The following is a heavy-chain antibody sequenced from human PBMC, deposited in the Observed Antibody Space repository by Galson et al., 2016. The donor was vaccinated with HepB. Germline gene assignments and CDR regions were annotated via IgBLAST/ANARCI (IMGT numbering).Heavy chain of an antibody. CDR1: GFTFSSYS. Sequence: SLRLSCAASGFTFSSYSMSWVRQAPGKGLEWVSDISSSGSTIYDADSVRGRFTISRDNAKNSLYLQMSSLRAEDTAVYYCARDRSGYNWGQGTLVTVSS. D-gene: IGHD3-3*01. V-gene: IGHV3-48*01. CDR2: ISSSGSTI. CDR3: ARDRSGYN. J-gene: IGHJ4*02.